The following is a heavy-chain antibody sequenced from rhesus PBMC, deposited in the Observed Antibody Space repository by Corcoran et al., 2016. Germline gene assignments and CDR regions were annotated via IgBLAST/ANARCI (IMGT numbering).Heavy chain of an antibody. CDR2: ISYTGGST. V-gene: IGHV3S18*01. CDR1: GFSFSDYY. J-gene: IGHJ4*01. CDR3: ARDSWGYSGSWNFGY. Sequence: EVQLVESGGGLAKPGGSLRLSCAASGFSFSDYYMYWVRQAPGKGLEWVSGISYTGGSTNYADSRKGRFTNSRENAKNTLYLKMDSLRAEDTAVYYCARDSWGYSGSWNFGYWGQGVLVTVSS. D-gene: IGHD6-25*01.